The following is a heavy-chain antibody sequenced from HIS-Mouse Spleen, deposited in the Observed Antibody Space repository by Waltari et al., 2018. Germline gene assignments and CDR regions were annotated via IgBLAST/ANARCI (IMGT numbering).Heavy chain of an antibody. V-gene: IGHV3-30*18. CDR3: AKASSGWLDY. J-gene: IGHJ4*02. CDR2: ISYDGSNK. D-gene: IGHD6-19*01. Sequence: QVQLVESGGGVVQPGRSLRLSCAASGFTFSSYGMPWVPQGPGKGLEWVAVISYDGSNKYYADSVKGRFTISRDNSKNTLYLQMNSLRAEDTAVYYCAKASSGWLDYWGQGTLVTVSS. CDR1: GFTFSSYG.